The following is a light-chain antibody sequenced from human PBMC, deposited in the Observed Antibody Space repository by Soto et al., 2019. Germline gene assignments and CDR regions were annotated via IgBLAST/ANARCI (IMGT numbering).Light chain of an antibody. V-gene: IGLV2-18*01. CDR3: SLYISGSTYV. Sequence: QSALTQPPSVSGSPGQSVTISCTGTSSDVGSYNRLSWYQQPPGTAPKLIMYEVNTRPSGVPDRFSGSKSGSTASLTISGLQAEDEADYYCSLYISGSTYVFGIGTKVTVL. J-gene: IGLJ1*01. CDR1: SSDVGSYNR. CDR2: EVN.